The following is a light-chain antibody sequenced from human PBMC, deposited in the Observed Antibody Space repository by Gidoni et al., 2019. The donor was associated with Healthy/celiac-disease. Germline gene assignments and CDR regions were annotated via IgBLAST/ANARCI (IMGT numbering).Light chain of an antibody. V-gene: IGLV2-23*01. J-gene: IGLJ1*01. CDR2: EGS. Sequence: QSALTQPASESGSPGQSITISCTGTSSDVGSYNLVSWNQQHPGKAPKLMIYEGSKRPSGVSNRFSGSKSGNTASLTISGLQAEDEADYYCCSYAGSSTLYVFGTGTKVTVL. CDR1: SSDVGSYNL. CDR3: CSYAGSSTLYV.